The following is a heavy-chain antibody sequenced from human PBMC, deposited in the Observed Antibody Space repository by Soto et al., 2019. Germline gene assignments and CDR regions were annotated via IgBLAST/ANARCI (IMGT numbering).Heavy chain of an antibody. D-gene: IGHD2-15*01. CDR1: GFTFSNYG. Sequence: PGGSLRLSCAASGFTFSNYGMHWVRQAPGKGLEWVAIISYDGSNKYYQDSVKGRFTISRDSSKNTLYLQMNSLRAEDTAVYYCAKDTCSGGSCYYFDPWGQGTLVTVSS. V-gene: IGHV3-30*18. CDR3: AKDTCSGGSCYYFDP. J-gene: IGHJ5*02. CDR2: ISYDGSNK.